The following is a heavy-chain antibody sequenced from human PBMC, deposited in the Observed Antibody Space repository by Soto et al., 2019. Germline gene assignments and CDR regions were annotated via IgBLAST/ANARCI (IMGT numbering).Heavy chain of an antibody. CDR2: IIHGGST. J-gene: IGHJ4*02. D-gene: IGHD3-22*01. CDR3: AREVNNFDSSGYYVY. Sequence: SETLALTCALSGGAFSGYYWSWIRQTPGKGLEWIGEIIHGGSTKYNPSLKSRVTISVDTSKNQFSLRLSSVTAADTAVYYCAREVNNFDSSGYYVYWGQGTLVTVS. V-gene: IGHV4-34*12. CDR1: GGAFSGYY.